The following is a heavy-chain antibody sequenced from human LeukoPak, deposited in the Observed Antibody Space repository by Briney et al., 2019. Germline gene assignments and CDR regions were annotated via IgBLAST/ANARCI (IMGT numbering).Heavy chain of an antibody. J-gene: IGHJ4*02. CDR2: IKSKTDGAKT. Sequence: GGSLRLSCAASGFPFSNARTSWVRQAPEEGLEWGGRIKSKTDGAKTNYAAPVQGRFSISRDDSENTLYLQMNCLNTEGTAVYYCSTVSPYSGSGTTSPDSWGQGTLVVVSS. V-gene: IGHV3-15*01. CDR1: GFPFSNAR. D-gene: IGHD3-10*01. CDR3: STVSPYSGSGTTSPDS.